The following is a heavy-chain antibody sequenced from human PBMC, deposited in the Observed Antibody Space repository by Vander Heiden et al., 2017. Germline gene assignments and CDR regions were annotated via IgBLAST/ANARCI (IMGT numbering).Heavy chain of an antibody. Sequence: QVQLQESGPGLVKPSETLSLTCTVSGGSISSYYWSWIRQPAGKGLEWIGRIYTSGSTNYNPSLKSRVTMSVDTSKNQFSLKLSSVTAADTAVYYCAREGRVGATLLGAFDIWGQGTMVTVSS. J-gene: IGHJ3*02. CDR2: IYTSGST. D-gene: IGHD1-26*01. CDR3: AREGRVGATLLGAFDI. CDR1: GGSISSYY. V-gene: IGHV4-4*07.